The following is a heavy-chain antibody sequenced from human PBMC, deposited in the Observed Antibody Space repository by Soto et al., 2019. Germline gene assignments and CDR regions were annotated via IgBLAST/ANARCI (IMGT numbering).Heavy chain of an antibody. D-gene: IGHD6-13*01. J-gene: IGHJ3*02. CDR1: GFTFSNAW. CDR3: TTDAAPLGMYSSSSLLVFDI. V-gene: IGHV3-15*01. Sequence: EVQLVESGGGLVKPGGSLRLSCAASGFTFSNAWMSWVRQAPGKGLEWVGRIKSKPDGGTTDYAARVEGRFTISRDDSKNTLYLQMNRLKTEDTAVYYCTTDAAPLGMYSSSSLLVFDIWGQGTMVTVSS. CDR2: IKSKPDGGTT.